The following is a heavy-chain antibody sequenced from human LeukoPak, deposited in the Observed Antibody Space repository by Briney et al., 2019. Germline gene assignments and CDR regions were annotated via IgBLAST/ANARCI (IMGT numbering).Heavy chain of an antibody. CDR1: GGSFSGYY. V-gene: IGHV4-34*01. CDR3: ARGPGYCSSTSCLTRRFDP. D-gene: IGHD2-2*01. J-gene: IGHJ5*02. CDR2: INHRGST. Sequence: SETLSLTCAVYGGSFSGYYWSWIRQPPGKGLEWIGEINHRGSTNYNPFLKSRVTISVDTSKNQFSLKLSSVTAADTAVYYCARGPGYCSSTSCLTRRFDPWGQGTLVTVSS.